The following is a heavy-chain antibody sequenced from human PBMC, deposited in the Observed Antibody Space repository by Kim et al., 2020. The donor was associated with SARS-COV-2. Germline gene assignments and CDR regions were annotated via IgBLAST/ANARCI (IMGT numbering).Heavy chain of an antibody. CDR2: INHSGST. V-gene: IGHV4-34*01. CDR1: GGSFSGYY. CDR3: ARGVTRITIFGVVITPDYCYYYMDV. Sequence: SETLSLTCAVYGGSFSGYYWSWIRQPPGKGLEWIGEINHSGSTNYNPSLKSRVTITVDTSKNQFSLKLSSVTAADTAVYYCARGVTRITIFGVVITPDYCYYYMDVWGKGTTVTVSS. D-gene: IGHD3-3*01. J-gene: IGHJ6*03.